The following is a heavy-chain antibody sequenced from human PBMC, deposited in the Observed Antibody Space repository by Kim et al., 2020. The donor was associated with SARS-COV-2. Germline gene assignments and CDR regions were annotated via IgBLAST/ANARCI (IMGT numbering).Heavy chain of an antibody. J-gene: IGHJ4*02. CDR2: IYYSGST. V-gene: IGHV4-59*13. CDR1: GGSISSYY. D-gene: IGHD3-9*01. Sequence: SETLSLTCTVSGGSISSYYWSWIRQPPGKGLEWIGYIYYSGSTNYNPSLKSRVTISVDTSKNQFSLKLSSVTAADTAVYYCAREVGYYDILTGYSLYYFDYWGQGTLVTVSS. CDR3: AREVGYYDILTGYSLYYFDY.